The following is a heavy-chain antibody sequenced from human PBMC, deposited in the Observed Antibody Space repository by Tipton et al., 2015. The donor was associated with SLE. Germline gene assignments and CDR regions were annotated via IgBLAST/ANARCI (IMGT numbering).Heavy chain of an antibody. Sequence: SLRLSCAASGFTFSSYEMNWVRQAPGKGLEWVSYISSSGSTIYYADSVKGRFTISRDNAKNSLYLQMNSLRAEDTAVYYCARGEGTLNWYFDLWGRGTLVTVSS. CDR3: ARGEGTLNWYFDL. V-gene: IGHV3-48*03. D-gene: IGHD1-1*01. CDR1: GFTFSSYE. CDR2: ISSSGSTI. J-gene: IGHJ2*01.